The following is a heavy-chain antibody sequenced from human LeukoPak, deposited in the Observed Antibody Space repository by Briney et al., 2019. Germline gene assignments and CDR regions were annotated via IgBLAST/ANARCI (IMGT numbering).Heavy chain of an antibody. CDR3: ARQRRTGDLG. CDR1: GGSIRSGNYY. J-gene: IGHJ4*02. Sequence: SETLSLTCTVSGGSIRSGNYYWSWIRQPPGKGLEWIGHIYYTGSTYYNPSLRSRVTISVDTSNNQFSLKLSSVTAADAAVYYCARQRRTGDLGWGQGTLVTVSS. D-gene: IGHD7-27*01. CDR2: IYYTGST. V-gene: IGHV4-30-4*08.